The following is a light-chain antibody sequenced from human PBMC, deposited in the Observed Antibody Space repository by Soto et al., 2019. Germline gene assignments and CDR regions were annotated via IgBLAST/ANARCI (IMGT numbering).Light chain of an antibody. CDR2: GAL. V-gene: IGKV3D-20*01. CDR3: QQYGSSPWT. J-gene: IGKJ1*01. CDR1: QSVSSSY. Sequence: EIVLTQSPATLSLSPGDRATLSCGASQSVSSSYLAWFQQKPGLAPRLLIYGALSRATGIPDRFSGSGSGTDVTLTISRLEPEDFAMYYCQQYGSSPWTFGQGTKVEIK.